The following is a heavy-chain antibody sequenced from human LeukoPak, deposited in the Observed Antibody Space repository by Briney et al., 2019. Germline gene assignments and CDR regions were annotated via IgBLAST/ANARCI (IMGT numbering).Heavy chain of an antibody. D-gene: IGHD4-17*01. CDR3: AAGAYGDYVAWFDP. J-gene: IGHJ5*02. CDR1: GGSISSYY. CDR2: IYYSGST. V-gene: IGHV4-59*01. Sequence: SETLSLTCTVSGGSISSYYWSWIRQPPGKELEWIGYIYYSGSTNYNPSLKSRVTISVDTSKNQFSLKLSSVTAADTAVYYCAAGAYGDYVAWFDPWGQGTLVTVSS.